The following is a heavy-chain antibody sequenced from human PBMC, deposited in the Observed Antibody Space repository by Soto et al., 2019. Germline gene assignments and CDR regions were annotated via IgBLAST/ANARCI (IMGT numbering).Heavy chain of an antibody. J-gene: IGHJ4*02. CDR2: IKKDGSEK. CDR3: EGGPGWESAF. V-gene: IGHV3-7*05. Sequence: EVQLVESGGGLVQPGGSLRLSCAASGLTLGDYWMNWVRQAPGKGLEWVANIKKDGSEKNYLEAVKGRLTISRDNAKNSLFLQMNSLRGEDTAVYFCEGGPGWESAFWGPGTHVTVSS. D-gene: IGHD6-19*01. CDR1: GLTLGDYW.